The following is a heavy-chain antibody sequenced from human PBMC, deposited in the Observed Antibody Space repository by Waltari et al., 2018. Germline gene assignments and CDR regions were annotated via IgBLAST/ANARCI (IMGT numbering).Heavy chain of an antibody. CDR2: IIPIFGTA. J-gene: IGHJ3*02. D-gene: IGHD3-22*01. CDR3: ASLPYYYDSSGYEQAFDI. CDR1: GGTFSSYA. V-gene: IGHV1-69*05. Sequence: QVQLVQSGAEVKKPGSSVKVSCKASGGTFSSYAISWVRQAPGQGLEWMGGIIPIFGTANYAKKFQGRVTITTDEATSTAYMELSSLRSEDTAVYYCASLPYYYDSSGYEQAFDIWGQGTMVTVSS.